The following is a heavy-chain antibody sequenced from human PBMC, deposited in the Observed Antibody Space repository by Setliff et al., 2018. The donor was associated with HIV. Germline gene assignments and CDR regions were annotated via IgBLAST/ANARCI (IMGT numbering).Heavy chain of an antibody. CDR3: ARAAPPSIADVAPAFIGGSYYYMDV. CDR2: IHYTGST. D-gene: IGHD2-15*01. V-gene: IGHV4-31*03. J-gene: IGHJ6*03. Sequence: PSETLSLTCTVSGGSISSGVYYWAWIRHHPVKGLEWIGSIHYTGSTYYHPSLKRRLTISVDTSKHQFSLKMNSVTAADTAIYYCARAAPPSIADVAPAFIGGSYYYMDVWGKGTTVTVSS. CDR1: GGSISSGVYY.